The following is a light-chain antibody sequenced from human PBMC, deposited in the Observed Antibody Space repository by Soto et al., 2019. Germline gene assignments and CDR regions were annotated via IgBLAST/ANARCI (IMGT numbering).Light chain of an antibody. CDR2: AAS. Sequence: DIQMTQSPSSVSASVGDRVTITCRASQGIRSWLAWYQQRPGKAPKLLISAASSLQSAVPSRFSGSGSGTDFTLTISSLQPDDFTTYYCQQSDTFPATFGGGTKVEIK. V-gene: IGKV1D-12*01. J-gene: IGKJ4*01. CDR1: QGIRSW. CDR3: QQSDTFPAT.